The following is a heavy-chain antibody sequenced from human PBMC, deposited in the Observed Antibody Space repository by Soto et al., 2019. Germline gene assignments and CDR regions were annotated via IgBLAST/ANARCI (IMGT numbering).Heavy chain of an antibody. CDR1: GGSIYTGGFY. CDR3: ATSLVTSRTRVDY. D-gene: IGHD1-26*01. J-gene: IGHJ4*02. V-gene: IGHV4-31*03. CDR2: IYYTGST. Sequence: SETLSLTCTVSGGSIYTGGFYWSWIRQLPGKGLEWLGYIYYTGSTQYAPSLKSRLTISTDTSDNQFSLRLTSVTAADTAVYYCATSLVTSRTRVDYWGQGTLVTVSS.